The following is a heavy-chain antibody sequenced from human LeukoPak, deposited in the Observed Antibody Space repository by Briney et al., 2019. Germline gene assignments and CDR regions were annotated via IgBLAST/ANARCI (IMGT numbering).Heavy chain of an antibody. J-gene: IGHJ4*02. CDR1: GFTFSDYY. Sequence: PGGSRRLSCAASGFTFSDYYMSWIRQAPGKGLEWVSYISSSGSTIYYADSVKGRFTISRDNAKNSLYLQMNSLRAEDTAVYYCARSYYGDYELVDYWGQGTLVTVSS. CDR2: ISSSGSTI. CDR3: ARSYYGDYELVDY. V-gene: IGHV3-11*01. D-gene: IGHD4-17*01.